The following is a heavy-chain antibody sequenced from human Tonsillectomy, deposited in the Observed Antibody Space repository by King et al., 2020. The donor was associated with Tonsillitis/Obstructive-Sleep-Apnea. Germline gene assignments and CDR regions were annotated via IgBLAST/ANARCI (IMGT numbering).Heavy chain of an antibody. D-gene: IGHD6-19*01. J-gene: IGHJ4*02. CDR3: ASDGLIALAEGDY. CDR1: GGSISSSSYY. Sequence: MQLQESGPGLVKPSETMSLTCTVSGGSISSSSYYWGWIRQPPGKGLEWIGSIYYSGNTYYNPSLKSRVTISVDTSKNQFSLKVRSVTAADTAVYYCASDGLIALAEGDYWGQGTLVTVSS. CDR2: IYYSGNT. V-gene: IGHV4-39*07.